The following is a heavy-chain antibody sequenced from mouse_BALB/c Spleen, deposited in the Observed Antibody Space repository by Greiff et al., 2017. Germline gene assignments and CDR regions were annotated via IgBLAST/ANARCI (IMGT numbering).Heavy chain of an antibody. Sequence: EVQLQQSGAELVKPGASVKLSCTASGFNIKDTYMHWVKQRPEQGLEWIGRIDPANGNTKYDPKFQGKATITADTSSNTAYLQLSSLTSEDTAVYYCARDWDVEAMDYWGQGTSVTVSS. CDR2: IDPANGNT. J-gene: IGHJ4*01. CDR3: ARDWDVEAMDY. D-gene: IGHD4-1*01. CDR1: GFNIKDTY. V-gene: IGHV14-3*02.